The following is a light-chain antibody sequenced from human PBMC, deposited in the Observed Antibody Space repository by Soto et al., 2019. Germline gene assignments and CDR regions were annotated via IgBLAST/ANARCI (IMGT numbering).Light chain of an antibody. CDR3: SSYGGSNNFV. CDR1: SGDVGGYNF. J-gene: IGLJ1*01. CDR2: EVT. Sequence: QSVLTQPPSASGSPGQSVTFSCTGTSGDVGGYNFVSWYQHHPGKAPKLIIYEVTKRPSGVPDRFSGSKSGNTASLTDSGLQADDEADYYCSSYGGSNNFVFGAGTKLTVL. V-gene: IGLV2-8*01.